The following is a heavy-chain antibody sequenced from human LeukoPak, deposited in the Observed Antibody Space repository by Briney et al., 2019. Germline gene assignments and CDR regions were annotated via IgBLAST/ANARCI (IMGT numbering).Heavy chain of an antibody. CDR3: ARMGVIVGATGRAFDI. CDR2: IYYSGST. D-gene: IGHD1-26*01. J-gene: IGHJ3*02. CDR1: GGSFSSGDYS. Sequence: SETLSLTCTVSGGSFSSGDYSWNWIRQPPGKGLEWIANIYYSGSTYYNPSLKSRVTISVDTSKNQFSLKLSSVTAADTAVYYCARMGVIVGATGRAFDIWGQGTMVTVSS. V-gene: IGHV4-39*07.